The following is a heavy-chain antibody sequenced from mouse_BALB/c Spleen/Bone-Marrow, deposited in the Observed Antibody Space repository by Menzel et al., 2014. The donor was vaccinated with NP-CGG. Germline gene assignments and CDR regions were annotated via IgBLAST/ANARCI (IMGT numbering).Heavy chain of an antibody. Sequence: LQESGAELVRPGTSVKVSCKASGYAFTNYLIEWVKQRPGQGLEWIGVINPGSGGTNYNEKFKGKATLTADKSSSTAYMQLSSLTSEDSAVYFRASAAAWFAYWGQGTLVTVSA. CDR2: INPGSGGT. CDR3: ASAAAWFAY. V-gene: IGHV1-54*01. CDR1: GYAFTNYL. J-gene: IGHJ3*01.